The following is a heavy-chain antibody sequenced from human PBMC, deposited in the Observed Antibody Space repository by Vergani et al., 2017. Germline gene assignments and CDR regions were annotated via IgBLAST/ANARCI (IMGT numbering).Heavy chain of an antibody. CDR1: GFTLSSHA. J-gene: IGHJ3*01. Sequence: VQLAESGGGVVQPGRSLRLSCAGSGFTLSSHAMHWVRQAPGKGLEWVSAVSYSGGATWYAASVKGRFTISRDNFRQTVNLHMNFLIAEDTAIYYCARDKFFPKDVFDLWGQGTLVTVSS. V-gene: IGHV3-23*04. CDR2: VSYSGGAT. CDR3: ARDKFFPKDVFDL.